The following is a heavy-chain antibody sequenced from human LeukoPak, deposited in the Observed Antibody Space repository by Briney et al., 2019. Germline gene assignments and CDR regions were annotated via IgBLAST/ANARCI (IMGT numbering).Heavy chain of an antibody. D-gene: IGHD3-22*01. Sequence: QPGGSLRLSCAASGFTFSSYAMSWVRQAPGKGLEWVSALSGSGGSTYYADSVKGRFTISRDNSKNTLYLQMNSLRAEDTAVYYCAKGPTYYYDSSGYYDHFDYWGQGTLVTVSS. CDR2: LSGSGGST. J-gene: IGHJ4*02. CDR3: AKGPTYYYDSSGYYDHFDY. V-gene: IGHV3-23*01. CDR1: GFTFSSYA.